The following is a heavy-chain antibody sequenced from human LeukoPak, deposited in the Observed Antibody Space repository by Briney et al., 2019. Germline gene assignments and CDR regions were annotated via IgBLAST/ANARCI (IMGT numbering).Heavy chain of an antibody. CDR1: GFTFSDYY. J-gene: IGHJ3*02. CDR2: ISSSGSTI. Sequence: GGSLRLSCAASGFTFSDYYMSWIRQAPGKGLEWVSYISSSGSTIYYADSVKGRFTISRDNAKNSLYLQMNSLRAEDTALYYWARSHGGGSYSELDAFDIWGQGTMVTVSS. D-gene: IGHD1-26*01. V-gene: IGHV3-11*01. CDR3: ARSHGGGSYSELDAFDI.